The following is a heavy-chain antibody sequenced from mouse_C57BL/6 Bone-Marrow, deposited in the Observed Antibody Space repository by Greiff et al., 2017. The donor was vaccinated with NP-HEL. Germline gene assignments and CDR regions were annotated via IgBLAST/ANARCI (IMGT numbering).Heavy chain of an antibody. Sequence: EVKLVESGAELVRPGASVKLSCTASGFNIKDDYMHWVKQRPEQGLEWIGWIDPENGDTEYASKFQGKATITADTSSNTAYLQLSSLTSEDTAVYYCTTGLRRYWYFDVWGTGTTVTVSS. CDR1: GFNIKDDY. D-gene: IGHD2-4*01. CDR2: IDPENGDT. J-gene: IGHJ1*03. CDR3: TTGLRRYWYFDV. V-gene: IGHV14-4*01.